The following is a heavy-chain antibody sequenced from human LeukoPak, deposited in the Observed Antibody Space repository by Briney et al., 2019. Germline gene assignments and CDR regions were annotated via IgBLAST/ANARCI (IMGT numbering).Heavy chain of an antibody. CDR3: AALWFGEFLPYGMDV. Sequence: SQTLSLTCTVSGGSISSGSYYWSWIRQPPGKGLEWIGYIYYSGSTNYNPSLKSRVTISVDTSKNQFSLKLSSVTAADTAVYYCAALWFGEFLPYGMDVWGQGTTVTVSS. D-gene: IGHD3-10*01. V-gene: IGHV4-61*01. CDR2: IYYSGST. J-gene: IGHJ6*02. CDR1: GGSISSGSYY.